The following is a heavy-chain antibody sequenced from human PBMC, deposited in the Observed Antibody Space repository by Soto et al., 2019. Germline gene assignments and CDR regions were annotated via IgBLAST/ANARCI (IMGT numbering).Heavy chain of an antibody. CDR1: GGSINGYY. CDR2: IYYSGST. CDR3: ARDGYLDY. Sequence: PSETLSLTCTVTGGSINGYYWTWIRQPPGKGLDWIGYIYYSGSTTYNPSLKSRVTISVDTAKSQFSLNLRSVTAADTAVYYCARDGYLDYWGQGILVTVSS. V-gene: IGHV4-59*12. J-gene: IGHJ4*02.